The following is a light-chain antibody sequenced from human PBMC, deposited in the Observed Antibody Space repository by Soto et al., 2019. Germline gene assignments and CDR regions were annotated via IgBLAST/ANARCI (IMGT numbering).Light chain of an antibody. CDR2: ENN. V-gene: IGLV1-44*01. Sequence: ISCSGSASNIGRDPVNWYQQVPGTAPKLLIYENNHRPSGVPDRFSGSKSGTSASLVISGLQSEDEAEYFCAGWDGSLKGFVFGTGTKVTVL. CDR1: ASNIGRDP. J-gene: IGLJ1*01. CDR3: AGWDGSLKGFV.